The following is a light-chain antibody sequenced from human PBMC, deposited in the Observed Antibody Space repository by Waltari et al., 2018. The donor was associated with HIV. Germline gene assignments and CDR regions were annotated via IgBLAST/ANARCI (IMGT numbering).Light chain of an antibody. Sequence: QSVLTQPPSASGTPGQTVTISCSGRRSNIGSNTVNWSQHLPGTAPKLLIYSNNVRPSGVPDRFSGFKSGTSASLAISGLQSQDEADYYCTTWDDRLNALVFGGGTEVTVL. CDR1: RSNIGSNT. V-gene: IGLV1-44*01. CDR2: SNN. J-gene: IGLJ3*02. CDR3: TTWDDRLNALV.